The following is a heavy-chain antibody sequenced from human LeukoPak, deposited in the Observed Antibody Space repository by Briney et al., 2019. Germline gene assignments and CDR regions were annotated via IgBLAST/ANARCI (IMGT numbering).Heavy chain of an antibody. J-gene: IGHJ4*02. CDR1: GFTFSSYS. CDR2: ISSSSSYI. D-gene: IGHD3-22*01. Sequence: GGSLRLSCAASGFTFSSYSMNWVRQAPGKGLEWVSSISSSSSYIYYADSVKGRFTISRDNAKNSLYLQMNSLRAEDTAVYYCARLKRNGYYDSSGYYYFDYWGQGTLVTVSS. CDR3: ARLKRNGYYDSSGYYYFDY. V-gene: IGHV3-21*01.